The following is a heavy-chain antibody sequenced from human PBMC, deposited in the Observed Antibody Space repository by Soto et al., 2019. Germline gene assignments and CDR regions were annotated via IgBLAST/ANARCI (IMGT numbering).Heavy chain of an antibody. CDR1: GFTFSSYD. V-gene: IGHV3-13*01. D-gene: IGHD5-12*01. CDR3: AREDTAYGMRHLDY. Sequence: EVQLVESGGALVQPGGSLRLSCAASGFTFSSYDFHWVRQPPGEGLEWVSAIGTGGDTYYQVSVKGRFTISRENAENSVYLQMNSLRAEDTAVYYCAREDTAYGMRHLDYWGQGILVTVSS. J-gene: IGHJ4*02. CDR2: IGTGGDT.